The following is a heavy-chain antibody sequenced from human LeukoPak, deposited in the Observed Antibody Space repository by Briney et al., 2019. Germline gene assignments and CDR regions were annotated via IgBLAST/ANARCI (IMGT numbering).Heavy chain of an antibody. CDR2: INPNSGGT. D-gene: IGHD4-17*01. J-gene: IGHJ3*02. CDR1: GYTFTGYY. Sequence: ASVKVSCKASGYTFTGYYMHWVRQAPGQGLEWMGWINPNSGGTNYAQKFQGRVTMTRDTSISTAYMELSRLRSDDTAVYYCARDYDYGEYAHAFDIWGQGTMVTVSS. CDR3: ARDYDYGEYAHAFDI. V-gene: IGHV1-2*02.